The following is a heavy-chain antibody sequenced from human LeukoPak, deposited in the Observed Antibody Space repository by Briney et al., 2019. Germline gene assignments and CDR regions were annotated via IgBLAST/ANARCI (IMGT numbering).Heavy chain of an antibody. V-gene: IGHV4-39*02. CDR3: ASTLRFLPYRRFDY. CDR1: GGSIISTNYY. Sequence: ASETQSLTCSVSGGSIISTNYYWGWIRQPPGKGLEWIGSIYQSGSGSSDYNPSLKSRVTISGDTSKNHFFLRLSSVTHADTAVYYCASTLRFLPYRRFDYWGQGTLVTVPS. D-gene: IGHD3-3*01. CDR2: IYQSGSGSS. J-gene: IGHJ4*02.